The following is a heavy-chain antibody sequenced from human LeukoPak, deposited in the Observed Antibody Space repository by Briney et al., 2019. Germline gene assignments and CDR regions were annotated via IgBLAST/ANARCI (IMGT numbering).Heavy chain of an antibody. V-gene: IGHV3-9*01. Sequence: GGSLRLSCAASGFTFDDYAMHWVRQAPGKGLEWVSGISWNSGSIGYADSVKGRFTISRDNAKNSLYLQMNSLRAEDTAVYFCARGGGAFDIWGQGTMVTVSS. J-gene: IGHJ3*02. CDR3: ARGGGAFDI. CDR1: GFTFDDYA. D-gene: IGHD5-12*01. CDR2: ISWNSGSI.